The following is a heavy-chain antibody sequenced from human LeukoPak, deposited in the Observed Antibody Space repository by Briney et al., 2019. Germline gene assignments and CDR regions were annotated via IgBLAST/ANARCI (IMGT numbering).Heavy chain of an antibody. D-gene: IGHD3-10*01. CDR2: INPNSGGT. J-gene: IGHJ6*03. Sequence: GASVKVSCKASGYTFTGYHMHWVRQAPGQGLEWMGWINPNSGGTNYARKFQGRVTVTRDTSIGTAYMELSRLRSDDTAVYYCAREAYDSGSFRTDYYYMDVWGKGTTVTISS. CDR3: AREAYDSGSFRTDYYYMDV. CDR1: GYTFTGYH. V-gene: IGHV1-2*02.